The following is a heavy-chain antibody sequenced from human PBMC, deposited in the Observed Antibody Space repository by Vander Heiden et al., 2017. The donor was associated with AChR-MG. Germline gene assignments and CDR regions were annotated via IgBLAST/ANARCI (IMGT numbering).Heavy chain of an antibody. D-gene: IGHD3-9*01. J-gene: IGHJ3*02. CDR1: GGSIRSHY. CDR3: AGRQYDFLTGYYAFDI. CDR2: IYYSGST. V-gene: IGHV4-59*11. Sequence: QVQLQESGPGPVKPSETLSLTCTVSGGSIRSHYWSWIRQPPGKGLEWIGDIYYSGSTNYNPSFKSRVTISIDTSKNQFSLKLSSVTAADTAVYYCAGRQYDFLTGYYAFDIWGQGTMVTVSS.